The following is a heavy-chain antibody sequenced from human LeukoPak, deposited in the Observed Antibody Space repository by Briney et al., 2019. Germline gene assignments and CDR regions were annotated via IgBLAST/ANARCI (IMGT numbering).Heavy chain of an antibody. CDR2: MNPNSGNT. J-gene: IGHJ3*02. Sequence: ASVKVSCKASGYTFTSYDINWVRQATGKGLEWMGWMNPNSGNTGYAQKFQGRVTMTRNTSISTAYMELSSLRSEDTAVYYCARRIGRWLQSHAFDIWGQGTMVTVSS. V-gene: IGHV1-8*01. CDR1: GYTFTSYD. D-gene: IGHD5-24*01. CDR3: ARRIGRWLQSHAFDI.